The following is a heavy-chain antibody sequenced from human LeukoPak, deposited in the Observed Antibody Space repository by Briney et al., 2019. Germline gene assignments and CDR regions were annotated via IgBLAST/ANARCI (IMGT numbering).Heavy chain of an antibody. CDR3: AREDSGFDY. CDR2: INSKSGGT. V-gene: IGHV1-2*02. J-gene: IGHJ4*02. Sequence: ASVKVSCKASGYTFIGYYVHWVRQAPGQGLEWMGWINSKSGGTNYAQKFQGRVAMTRDTSISTAYMELSRLRSDDTAVYYCAREDSGFDYWGQGTLVTVSS. D-gene: IGHD6-25*01. CDR1: GYTFIGYY.